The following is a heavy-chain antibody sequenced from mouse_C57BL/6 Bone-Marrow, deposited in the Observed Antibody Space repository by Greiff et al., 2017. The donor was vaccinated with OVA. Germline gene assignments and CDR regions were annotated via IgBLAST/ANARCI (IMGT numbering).Heavy chain of an antibody. CDR1: GFNIKNTY. Sequence: VQLQQSVAELVRPGASVKLSCTASGFNIKNTYMPWVKQRPEQGLEWIGRIDPANGNTKYAPKFQGKATITADTSSTTAYLQLSSLTSEDTAIYYCARNEAGLYFDYWGQGTTLTVSS. CDR3: ARNEAGLYFDY. J-gene: IGHJ2*01. CDR2: IDPANGNT. V-gene: IGHV14-3*01. D-gene: IGHD3-3*01.